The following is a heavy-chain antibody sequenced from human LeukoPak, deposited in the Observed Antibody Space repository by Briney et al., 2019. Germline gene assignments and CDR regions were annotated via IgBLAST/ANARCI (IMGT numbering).Heavy chain of an antibody. CDR1: GFTFSSYA. J-gene: IGHJ4*02. Sequence: GRSLRLSCAASGFTFSSYAMHWVRQAPGKGLEWVAVISYDGSNKYYADSVRGRFTISRDNSKNTLYLQMNSLRAEDTAVYYCAKNPPIWSGYSYYFDYWGQGTLVTVSS. CDR3: AKNPPIWSGYSYYFDY. D-gene: IGHD3-3*01. CDR2: ISYDGSNK. V-gene: IGHV3-30-3*02.